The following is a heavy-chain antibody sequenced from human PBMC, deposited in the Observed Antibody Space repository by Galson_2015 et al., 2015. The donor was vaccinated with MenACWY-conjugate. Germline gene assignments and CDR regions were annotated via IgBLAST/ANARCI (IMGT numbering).Heavy chain of an antibody. V-gene: IGHV5-51*01. Sequence: QSGAEVKRPGESLKISCTGSGSSFTSYWIGWVRQMPGKGLEWMGIIYPGDSDTRYSPSFQGQVTISADKSISTAYLQWSSLKASDTAMYYCARSMIVVFNAFDIWGQGTMVTVSS. D-gene: IGHD3-22*01. CDR2: IYPGDSDT. CDR1: GSSFTSYW. J-gene: IGHJ3*02. CDR3: ARSMIVVFNAFDI.